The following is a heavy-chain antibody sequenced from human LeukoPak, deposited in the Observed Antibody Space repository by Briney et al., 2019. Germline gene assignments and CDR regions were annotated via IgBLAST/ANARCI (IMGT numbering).Heavy chain of an antibody. CDR3: ATVSRDLGWFDP. D-gene: IGHD7-27*01. J-gene: IGHJ5*02. CDR1: GYTLTALS. Sequence: ASVKVSCKVSGYTLTALSMHWVRQAPGKGLEWMGGFDPEDGETIYAQKFQGRVTMTEDTSTDTAYMELSSLRSEDTAVYYCATVSRDLGWFDPWGQGTLVTVSS. V-gene: IGHV1-24*01. CDR2: FDPEDGET.